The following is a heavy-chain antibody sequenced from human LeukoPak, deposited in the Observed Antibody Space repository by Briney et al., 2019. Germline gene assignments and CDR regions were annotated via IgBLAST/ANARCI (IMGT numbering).Heavy chain of an antibody. V-gene: IGHV4-39*01. Sequence: PSETLSLTCTVSGGSIRSGSWSWGWVRQSPGEGLQWIGTFHFSGNTYYNLSLQGRLTISVDTPKNQLSLQLTSVTAADTAIYFCARLSTGYPNWFGLWGQGILVTVSS. CDR3: ARLSTGYPNWFGL. CDR2: FHFSGNT. D-gene: IGHD3-9*01. CDR1: GGSIRSGSWS. J-gene: IGHJ5*02.